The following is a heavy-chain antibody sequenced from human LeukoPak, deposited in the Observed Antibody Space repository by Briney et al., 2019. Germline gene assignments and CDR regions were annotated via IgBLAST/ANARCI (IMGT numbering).Heavy chain of an antibody. J-gene: IGHJ3*02. D-gene: IGHD1-7*01. CDR3: ARDVELQLIVEAAFDI. CDR1: GFTFSDYY. V-gene: IGHV3-11*01. CDR2: ISSSGSTI. Sequence: GGSLRLSCAASGFTFSDYYMSWIRQAPGKGLEWVSYISSSGSTIYYADSVKGRFTISRDNAKNSLYLQMNSLRAEDTAVYYCARDVELQLIVEAAFDIWGQGTMVTVSS.